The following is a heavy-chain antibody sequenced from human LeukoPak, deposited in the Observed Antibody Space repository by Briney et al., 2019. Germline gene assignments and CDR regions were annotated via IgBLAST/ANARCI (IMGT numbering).Heavy chain of an antibody. J-gene: IGHJ3*02. Sequence: ASVKVSCKASGYTFTGYYMHWVRQAPGQGLEWMGWINPNSGGTNYAQKFQGWVTMTRDTSISTAYMELSRLRSDDTAVYYCARDLSLVRSDYEINGAFDIWGQGTMVTVSS. CDR1: GYTFTGYY. CDR2: INPNSGGT. CDR3: ARDLSLVRSDYEINGAFDI. V-gene: IGHV1-2*04. D-gene: IGHD3-9*01.